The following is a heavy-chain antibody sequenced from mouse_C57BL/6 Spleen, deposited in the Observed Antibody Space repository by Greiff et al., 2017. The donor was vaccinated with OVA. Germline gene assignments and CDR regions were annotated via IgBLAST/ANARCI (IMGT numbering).Heavy chain of an antibody. CDR3: ASSNWDWFAY. J-gene: IGHJ3*01. Sequence: EVNLVESGGGLVKPGGSLKLSCAASGFTFSDYGMHWVRQAPEKGLEWVAYISSGSSTIYYADTVKGRFTISRDNAKNTLFLQMTSLRSEDTAMYYCASSNWDWFAYWGQGTLVTVSA. CDR1: GFTFSDYG. CDR2: ISSGSSTI. V-gene: IGHV5-17*01. D-gene: IGHD4-1*01.